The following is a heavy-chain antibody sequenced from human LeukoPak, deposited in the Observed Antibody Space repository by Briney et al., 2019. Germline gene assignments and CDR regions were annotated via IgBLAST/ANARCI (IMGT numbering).Heavy chain of an antibody. J-gene: IGHJ4*02. CDR1: GGFISSYY. V-gene: IGHV4-59*01. CDR3: AREDTMVRGQFLR. D-gene: IGHD3-10*01. CDR2: IYYSGST. Sequence: SETLSLTCTVSGGFISSYYWSWIRQPPGKGLEWIGYIYYSGSTNYNPSLKSRVTISVDTSKNQFSLKLSSVTAADTAVYYCAREDTMVRGQFLRWGQGTLVTVSS.